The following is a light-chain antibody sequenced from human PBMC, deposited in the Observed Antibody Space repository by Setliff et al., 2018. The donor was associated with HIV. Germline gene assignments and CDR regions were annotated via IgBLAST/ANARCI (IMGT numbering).Light chain of an antibody. CDR1: SSDVGGFNY. V-gene: IGLV2-14*03. CDR2: DVS. CDR3: SSYTSSSTYV. Sequence: SALTQPASVSGSPGQSITISCTGTSSDVGGFNYVSWYQQHPGKAPKLIIYDVSNRPSGVSNRFSGSKSGNTASLTISGLQAEDEADYYCSSYTSSSTYVFEIGTKVTVL. J-gene: IGLJ1*01.